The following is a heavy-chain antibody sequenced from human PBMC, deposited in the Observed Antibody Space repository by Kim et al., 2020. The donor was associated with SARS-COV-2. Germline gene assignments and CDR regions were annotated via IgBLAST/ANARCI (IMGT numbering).Heavy chain of an antibody. J-gene: IGHJ5*02. V-gene: IGHV5-51*01. CDR1: GYSFTSYW. Sequence: GESLKISCKGSGYSFTSYWIGWVRQMPGKGLEWMGIIYPGDSDTRYSPSFQGQVTISADKSISTAYLQWSSLKASDTAMYYCARGTSNWNDVRGWFDPWGQGTLVTVSS. CDR3: ARGTSNWNDVRGWFDP. CDR2: IYPGDSDT. D-gene: IGHD1-1*01.